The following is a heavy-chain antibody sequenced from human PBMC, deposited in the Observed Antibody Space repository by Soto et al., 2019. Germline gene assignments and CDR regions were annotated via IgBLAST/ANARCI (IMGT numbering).Heavy chain of an antibody. CDR3: ARGRYGDY. J-gene: IGHJ4*02. Sequence: QVHLVQSGAEVKKPGASVKVSCKASGYTSTSYGITWVRQAPGQGLEWMGWISAHNSNTDYAQKLQGRVIVTRDTSTSTAYMELRSLISDDTAVYYCARGRYGDYWGQGALVTVSS. V-gene: IGHV1-18*01. D-gene: IGHD1-1*01. CDR1: GYTSTSYG. CDR2: ISAHNSNT.